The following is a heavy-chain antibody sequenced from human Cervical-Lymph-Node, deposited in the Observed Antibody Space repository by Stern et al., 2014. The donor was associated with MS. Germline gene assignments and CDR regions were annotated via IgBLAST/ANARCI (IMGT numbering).Heavy chain of an antibody. V-gene: IGHV3-21*01. J-gene: IGHJ4*02. CDR2: ISSSSSYI. CDR3: ARDLGLYSGSYLGFDY. D-gene: IGHD1-26*01. CDR1: GFTFSYYS. Sequence: EVQLVESGGGLVKPGGSLRLSCAASGFTFSYYSMNWVRQAPGKGLEWVSSISSSSSYIYYADSVKGRFTISRDNAKNSLYLQMNSLRAEDTAVYYCARDLGLYSGSYLGFDYWGQGILVTVSS.